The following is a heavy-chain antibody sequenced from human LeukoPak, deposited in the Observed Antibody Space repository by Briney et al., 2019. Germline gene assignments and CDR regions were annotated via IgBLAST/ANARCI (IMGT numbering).Heavy chain of an antibody. CDR2: MYTSGST. D-gene: IGHD3-3*01. CDR3: ARGVDFWSGYQNGFDS. CDR1: GGSISTYY. V-gene: IGHV4-4*07. Sequence: SETLSLTCTVSGGSISTYYWSWIRQPAGKGLEWFGRMYTSGSTNYNPSLKSRVTMSVDTSKNQFSLNLSSVTAADTAVYYCARGVDFWSGYQNGFDSWGQGTLVSVSS. J-gene: IGHJ5*01.